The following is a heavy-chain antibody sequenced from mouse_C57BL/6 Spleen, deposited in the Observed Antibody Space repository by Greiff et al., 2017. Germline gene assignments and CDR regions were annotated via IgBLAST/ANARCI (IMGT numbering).Heavy chain of an antibody. D-gene: IGHD1-3*01. CDR3: ARNYKGNAMDY. CDR2: IWSGGST. J-gene: IGHJ4*01. Sequence: VQRVESGPGLVQPSQSLSITCTVSGFSLTSYGVPWFRQSPGKGLEWLGVIWSGGSTDYNAAFISRLSISKDNSKSQVFFKMNILQADDTAIYYCARNYKGNAMDYWGKGTSVTVSS. CDR1: GFSLTSYG. V-gene: IGHV2-2*01.